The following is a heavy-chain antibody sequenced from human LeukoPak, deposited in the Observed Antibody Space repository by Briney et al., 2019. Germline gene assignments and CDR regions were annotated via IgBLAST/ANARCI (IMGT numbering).Heavy chain of an antibody. CDR3: AGLYSYGPFGAFDI. J-gene: IGHJ3*02. CDR1: GGTFSSYA. CDR2: INPNSGGT. D-gene: IGHD5-18*01. Sequence: ASVKVSCKASGGTFSSYAITWVRQAPGQGLEWMGWINPNSGGTNYAQKFQGRVTMTRDTSISTAYMELSRLRSDDTAVYYCAGLYSYGPFGAFDIWGQGTMVTVSS. V-gene: IGHV1-2*02.